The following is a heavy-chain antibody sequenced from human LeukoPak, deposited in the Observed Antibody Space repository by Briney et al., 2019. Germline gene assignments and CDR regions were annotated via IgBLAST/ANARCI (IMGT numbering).Heavy chain of an antibody. V-gene: IGHV1-8*02. Sequence: ASVKVSCKASGYTFTGYYMHWVRQAPGQGLEWMGWMNPNSGNTGYAQKFQGRVTMTRNTSISTAYMELSSLRSEDTAVYYCARVWGRFKVFGSGYYPFDYWGQGTLVTVSS. CDR3: ARVWGRFKVFGSGYYPFDY. CDR2: MNPNSGNT. D-gene: IGHD3-22*01. CDR1: GYTFTGYY. J-gene: IGHJ4*02.